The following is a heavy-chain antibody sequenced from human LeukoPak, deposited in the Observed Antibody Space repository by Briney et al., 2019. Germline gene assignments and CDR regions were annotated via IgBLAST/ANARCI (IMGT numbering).Heavy chain of an antibody. CDR2: IFSDRSDK. D-gene: IGHD3-16*01. CDR1: GFTFSRYA. J-gene: IGHJ4*02. Sequence: PGGSLRLSCVASGFTFSRYAMHWVRQAPGKGLEWVSDIFSDRSDKFYADSVRGRFTISRDNAKNSLFLQMDSLRAEDTAVYYCARDPPSRGTRYFDYWGQGTLVTVSS. V-gene: IGHV3-30*04. CDR3: ARDPPSRGTRYFDY.